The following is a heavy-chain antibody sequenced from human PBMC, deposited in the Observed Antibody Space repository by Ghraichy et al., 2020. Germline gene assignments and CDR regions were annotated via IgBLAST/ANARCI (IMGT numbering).Heavy chain of an antibody. V-gene: IGHV4-39*01. CDR1: GGSISSRSYY. D-gene: IGHD3-3*01. CDR3: ATFRDYDFWSGYYSGVSWFDP. CDR2: ICYSGST. J-gene: IGHJ5*02. Sequence: SETLSLTCTVSGGSISSRSYYWGWIRQPPGKGLEWIGSICYSGSTYYTPSLKSRVTISIDTSKNQFSLKLSSVTAADTAVYYCATFRDYDFWSGYYSGVSWFDPWGQGNLVTVSS.